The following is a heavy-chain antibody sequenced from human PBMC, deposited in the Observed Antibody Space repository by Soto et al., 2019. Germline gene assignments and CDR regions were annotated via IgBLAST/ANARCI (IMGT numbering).Heavy chain of an antibody. CDR1: GFTFSSYS. Sequence: PGGSLRLSCAASGFTFSSYSMNWVRQAPGKGLEWVSYISSSSSSTIYYADSVKGRFTISRDNAKNSLYLQMNSLRAEDTAVYYCARTSYSDNYDSREIDYWGQGALVTVSS. J-gene: IGHJ4*02. D-gene: IGHD3-22*01. V-gene: IGHV3-48*01. CDR2: ISSSSSSTI. CDR3: ARTSYSDNYDSREIDY.